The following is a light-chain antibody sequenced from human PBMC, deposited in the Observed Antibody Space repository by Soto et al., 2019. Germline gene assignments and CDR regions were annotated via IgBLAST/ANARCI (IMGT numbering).Light chain of an antibody. CDR2: EVT. Sequence: QSVLTQPPSASGSPGQSVTISCTGTSSDVGGYNCVSWYQQHPGKAPKLMIYEVTKRPSGVPDRISGSKSDNTASLTVSGLQAEDEADYYCSSYAGSNTVIFGGGTKLTVL. CDR1: SSDVGGYNC. J-gene: IGLJ2*01. CDR3: SSYAGSNTVI. V-gene: IGLV2-8*01.